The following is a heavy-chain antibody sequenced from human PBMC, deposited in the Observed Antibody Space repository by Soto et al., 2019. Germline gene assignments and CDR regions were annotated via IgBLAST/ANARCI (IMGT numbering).Heavy chain of an antibody. D-gene: IGHD3-3*01. Sequence: PGGSLRLSCAASGFTFSSYGMHWVRQAPGKGLEGVAVIWYDGSNKYYADSVKGRFTISRDNSKNTLYLQMNSLRAEDTAVYYCASLGSGPAHYYYYYGMDVWGQGTTVTVSS. V-gene: IGHV3-33*01. CDR3: ASLGSGPAHYYYYYGMDV. J-gene: IGHJ6*02. CDR2: IWYDGSNK. CDR1: GFTFSSYG.